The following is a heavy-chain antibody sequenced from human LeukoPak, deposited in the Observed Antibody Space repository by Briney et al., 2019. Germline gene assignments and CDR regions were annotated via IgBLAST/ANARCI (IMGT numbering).Heavy chain of an antibody. D-gene: IGHD6-19*01. CDR3: ARLAVAGTPGGVWFDP. V-gene: IGHV3-30*03. J-gene: IGHJ5*02. CDR2: ISYDGSNK. Sequence: GGSLRLSCAASGFTFSSYGMHWVRQAPGKGLEWVAVISYDGSNKYYADSVKGRFTISRDNSKNTLYLQMNSLRAEDTAVYYCARLAVAGTPGGVWFDPWGQGTLVTVSS. CDR1: GFTFSSYG.